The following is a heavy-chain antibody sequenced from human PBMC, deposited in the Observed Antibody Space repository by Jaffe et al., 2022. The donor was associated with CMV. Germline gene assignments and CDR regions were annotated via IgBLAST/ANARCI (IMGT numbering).Heavy chain of an antibody. CDR2: ISSSGSTI. D-gene: IGHD4-4*01. CDR3: AREADDYTLY. CDR1: GFTFSSYE. V-gene: IGHV3-48*03. J-gene: IGHJ4*02. Sequence: EVQLVESGGGLVQPGGSLRLSCAASGFTFSSYEMNWVRQAPGKGLEWVSYISSSGSTIYYADSVKGRFTISRDNAKNSLYLQMNSLRAEDTAVYYCAREADDYTLYWGQGTLVTVSS.